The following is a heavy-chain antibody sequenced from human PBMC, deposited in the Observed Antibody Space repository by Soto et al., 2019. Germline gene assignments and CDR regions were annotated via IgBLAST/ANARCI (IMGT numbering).Heavy chain of an antibody. D-gene: IGHD2-21*02. CDR2: ISGSGGST. CDR3: AKDALIVVVTPNYFDY. V-gene: IGHV3-23*01. CDR1: GFTFSSYA. J-gene: IGHJ4*02. Sequence: EVQLLESGGGLVQPGGALRLSCAASGFTFSSYAMSWVRQAPGQGLEWVSAISGSGGSTYYADSVKCRFTISRDNAKNTLYLQMNSLRAEDTAVYYCAKDALIVVVTPNYFDYWGQGTLVTVSS.